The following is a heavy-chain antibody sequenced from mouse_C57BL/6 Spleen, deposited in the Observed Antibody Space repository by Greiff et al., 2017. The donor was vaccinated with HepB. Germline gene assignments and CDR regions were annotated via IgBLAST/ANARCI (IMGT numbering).Heavy chain of an antibody. CDR2: IYIGNGYT. CDR1: GYTFTSYG. Sequence: EVQLQQSGAELVRPGSSVKMSCKTSGYTFTSYGINWVKQRPGQGLEWIGYIYIGNGYTEYNETFKGKAKLTTDTSSSTAYMQLRSLTFDDSAIYVCARDYYYGSIPNFDVWGTGTTVTVSS. CDR3: ARDYYYGSIPNFDV. V-gene: IGHV1-58*01. D-gene: IGHD1-1*01. J-gene: IGHJ1*03.